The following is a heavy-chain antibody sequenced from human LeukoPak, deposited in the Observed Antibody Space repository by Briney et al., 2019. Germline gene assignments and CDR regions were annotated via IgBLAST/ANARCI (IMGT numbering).Heavy chain of an antibody. V-gene: IGHV3-48*01. CDR1: GFTFSSYG. CDR3: ARGYGERGYYYYGLDV. J-gene: IGHJ6*02. D-gene: IGHD4-17*01. CDR2: ISSSSSSI. Sequence: GGSLRLSCAVSGFTFSSYGMNWVRPAPGKGLEWVSYISSSSSSIYYADSVQGRFTISRDNAKNSLYLQMSSLRAEDTAVYYCARGYGERGYYYYGLDVWGQGTTVTVSS.